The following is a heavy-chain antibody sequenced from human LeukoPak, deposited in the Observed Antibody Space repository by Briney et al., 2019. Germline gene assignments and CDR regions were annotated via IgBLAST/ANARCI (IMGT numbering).Heavy chain of an antibody. Sequence: SETXSLTCTVSGGSISYYYWTWIRQPPGKGLEFIGYIYYSGNTNYNPSLKSRVTMSVDTSKNQFSLKLNSVTTADTAIYYCARVLEASTSAFDYWGQGILVTVSS. CDR3: ARVLEASTSAFDY. D-gene: IGHD3-3*01. V-gene: IGHV4-59*01. CDR1: GGSISYYY. J-gene: IGHJ4*02. CDR2: IYYSGNT.